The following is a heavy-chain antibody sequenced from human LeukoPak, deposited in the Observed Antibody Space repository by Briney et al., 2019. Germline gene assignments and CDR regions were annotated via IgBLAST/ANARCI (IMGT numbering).Heavy chain of an antibody. CDR3: ARSLPYGTTWYGRSDF. V-gene: IGHV3-7*03. CDR2: IRQDEDTK. CDR1: GFPFNAYW. Sequence: GGSLRLSCAASGFPFNAYWMTWVRQAPGKGLEWVANIRQDEDTKYYVDSVKGRFTISRDNAMNSLYLQMNSLRAEDTAIYYCARSLPYGTTWYGRSDFWGQGTLVTVSS. D-gene: IGHD6-13*01. J-gene: IGHJ4*02.